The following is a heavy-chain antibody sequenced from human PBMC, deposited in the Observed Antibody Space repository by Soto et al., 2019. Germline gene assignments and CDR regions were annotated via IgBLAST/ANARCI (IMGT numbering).Heavy chain of an antibody. CDR1: GYTFTSYY. J-gene: IGHJ6*02. D-gene: IGHD4-17*01. V-gene: IGHV1-46*01. CDR2: INPSGGST. CDR3: ARAPIPNPSTVTTGILSYYGFDV. Sequence: ASVKVSCKASGYTFTSYYMHWVRRAPGQGLEWMGIINPSGGSTSYAQKFQGRVTMTRDTSTSTVYMELSSLRSEDTAVYYCARAPIPNPSTVTTGILSYYGFDVWGQGTMVTVSS.